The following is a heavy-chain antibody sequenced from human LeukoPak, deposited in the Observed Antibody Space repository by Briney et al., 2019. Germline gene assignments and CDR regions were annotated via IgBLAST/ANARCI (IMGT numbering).Heavy chain of an antibody. Sequence: SESLSLTCTVSGGSISSSSYYWGWIRQPPGKGLEWIGSIYYSGSTYYNPSLKSRVTISVDTSKNQFSLKLSSVTAADTAVYYCATGVHGIAAAGDYYFDYWGQGTLVTVSS. D-gene: IGHD6-13*01. CDR1: GGSISSSSYY. CDR3: ATGVHGIAAAGDYYFDY. V-gene: IGHV4-39*07. CDR2: IYYSGST. J-gene: IGHJ4*02.